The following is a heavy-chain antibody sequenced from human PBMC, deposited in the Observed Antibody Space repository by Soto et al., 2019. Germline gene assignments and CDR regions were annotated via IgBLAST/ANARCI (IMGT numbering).Heavy chain of an antibody. Sequence: EVQLLESGGDLVQPGGSLRLSCAASGFTFSNYDMSWVRQAPGKGLEWVSSVSSSGSSTYYADSVKGRFTISRDNSKNTQSLQMSSLGAADTAVYNCARLDCGSGRNCEIGAPAFAYWGQGNLVTVTS. CDR3: ARLDCGSGRNCEIGAPAFAY. CDR1: GFTFSNYD. V-gene: IGHV3-23*01. J-gene: IGHJ4*02. CDR2: VSSSGSST. D-gene: IGHD2-21*01.